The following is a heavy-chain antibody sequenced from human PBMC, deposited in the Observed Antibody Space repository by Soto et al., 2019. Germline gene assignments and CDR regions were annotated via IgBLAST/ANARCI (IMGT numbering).Heavy chain of an antibody. Sequence: SEPLSLRCTVSRGSICHGGYCRSWIRQHPGKGLEWIGYIYYSGSTYYNPSLKSRVTISVDTSKNQFSLKLSSVTAADTAVYYCARVGGINWFDPWGQGTLVTVSS. CDR3: ARVGGINWFDP. J-gene: IGHJ5*02. D-gene: IGHD1-20*01. V-gene: IGHV4-31*03. CDR2: IYYSGST. CDR1: RGSICHGGYC.